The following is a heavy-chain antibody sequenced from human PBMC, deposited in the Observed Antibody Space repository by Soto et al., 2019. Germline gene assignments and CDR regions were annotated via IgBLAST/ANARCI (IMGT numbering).Heavy chain of an antibody. CDR1: GFTFSSYA. CDR3: AKGHNSGSSPFHLDH. D-gene: IGHD2-15*01. Sequence: PGGSLRLSCAASGFTFSSYAMSWVRQAPGKGLEWVSGISASGGATYYADSVKGRFTVSRDNSKNTLYLQMNSLRAEDTAVYYCAKGHNSGSSPFHLDHWGQGALVTVSS. V-gene: IGHV3-23*01. J-gene: IGHJ4*02. CDR2: ISASGGAT.